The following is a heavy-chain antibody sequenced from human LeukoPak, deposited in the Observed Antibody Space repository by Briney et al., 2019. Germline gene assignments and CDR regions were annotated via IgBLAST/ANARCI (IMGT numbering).Heavy chain of an antibody. D-gene: IGHD6-19*01. CDR3: ARAQYSSGWYGGDY. J-gene: IGHJ4*02. CDR1: GXPFSTYW. CDR2: IKKDGSEK. V-gene: IGHV3-7*02. Sequence: GGSLRLSCAASGXPFSTYWVSWVRQAPGKGLEWVANIKKDGSEKKYVDSVKGRFTISRDNARNALFLQMNSLRAEDTAVYYCARAQYSSGWYGGDYWGQGTLVTVSS.